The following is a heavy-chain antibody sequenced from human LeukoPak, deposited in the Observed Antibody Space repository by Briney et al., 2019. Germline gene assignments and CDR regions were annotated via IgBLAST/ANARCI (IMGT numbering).Heavy chain of an antibody. V-gene: IGHV3-30*02. J-gene: IGHJ4*02. CDR1: GFTFSTYG. CDR3: AKDRLIAAADPYYFDC. Sequence: GGSLRLSCAASGFTFSTYGMHWVRQAPGKGLEWVAFIRYDGSNTYYTNSVKGRFTISRDNSKNTLYLQMNSLRADDTAVYYCAKDRLIAAADPYYFDCWGQGTLVTVSS. CDR2: IRYDGSNT. D-gene: IGHD6-13*01.